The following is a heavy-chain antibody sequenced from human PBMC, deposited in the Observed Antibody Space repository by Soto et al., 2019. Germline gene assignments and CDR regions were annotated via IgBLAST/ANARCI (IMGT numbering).Heavy chain of an antibody. CDR2: IYDNGIT. CDR3: ARTYDSNGYANEFDS. J-gene: IGHJ4*02. Sequence: QVVLQESGPGLVKPSETLSLTCSVSGRSITSYYWSWVRQPPGKGLEWIGYIYDNGITRQNPSLKSRVTMSADTSQNQFSLKLTSVTGEDTAVYYCARTYDSNGYANEFDSWGQGILVTVTS. CDR1: GRSITSYY. V-gene: IGHV4-59*12. D-gene: IGHD3-22*01.